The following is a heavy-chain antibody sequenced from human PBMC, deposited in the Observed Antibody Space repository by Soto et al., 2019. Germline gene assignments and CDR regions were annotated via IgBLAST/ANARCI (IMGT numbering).Heavy chain of an antibody. D-gene: IGHD3-22*01. Sequence: GASVKVSCKASGYTFTSYSMHWVRQAPGQRLEWMGWINAGNGNTKYSQKFQGRVTITRDTSASTAYMELSSLRSEDTAVYYCARGSGYYYWDYYWGQGTLVIVSS. V-gene: IGHV1-3*01. CDR2: INAGNGNT. CDR3: ARGSGYYYWDYY. J-gene: IGHJ4*02. CDR1: GYTFTSYS.